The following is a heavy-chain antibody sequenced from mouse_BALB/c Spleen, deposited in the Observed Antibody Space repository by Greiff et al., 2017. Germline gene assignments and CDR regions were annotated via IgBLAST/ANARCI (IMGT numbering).Heavy chain of an antibody. J-gene: IGHJ4*01. CDR2: ISNGGGST. CDR3: ERQRYVNYCCAMAY. V-gene: IGHV5-12-2*01. Sequence: EVKLQESGGGLVQPGGSLKLSCAASGFTFSSYTMSWVRQTPEKRLEWVAYISNGGGSTYYPDTVKGRFTISRDHAKNTLYLEMSSLKSEDTAMYSCERQRYVNYCCAMAYWGQGTSVTVSS. CDR1: GFTFSSYT. D-gene: IGHD2-1*01.